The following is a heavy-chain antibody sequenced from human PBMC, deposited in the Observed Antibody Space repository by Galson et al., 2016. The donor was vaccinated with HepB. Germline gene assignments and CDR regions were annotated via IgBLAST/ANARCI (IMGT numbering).Heavy chain of an antibody. CDR3: ARYGDEAGWNFQL. D-gene: IGHD6-19*01. CDR1: GFTFSRFW. J-gene: IGHJ1*01. CDR2: IKEDGSKT. Sequence: SLRLSCAASGFTFSRFWMNWVRQAPGKGLEWVASIKEDGSKTSYVDSVKGRFTISRDNVENSLYLQMNSLRAEDTAVYYCARYGDEAGWNFQLWGQGTLVTVSS. V-gene: IGHV3-7*03.